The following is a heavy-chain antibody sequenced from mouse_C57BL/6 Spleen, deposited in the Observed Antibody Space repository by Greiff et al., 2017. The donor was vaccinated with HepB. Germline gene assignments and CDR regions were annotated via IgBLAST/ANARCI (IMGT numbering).Heavy chain of an antibody. CDR3: TRVTVVATTHWYFDV. Sequence: VQLQQPGAELVRPGASVTLSCKASGYTFTDYEMHWVKQTPVHGLEWIGAIDPETGGTAYNQKFKGKAILTADKSSSTAYMELRSLTSEDSAVYYCTRVTVVATTHWYFDVWGTGTTVTVSS. CDR1: GYTFTDYE. CDR2: IDPETGGT. D-gene: IGHD1-1*01. J-gene: IGHJ1*03. V-gene: IGHV1-15*01.